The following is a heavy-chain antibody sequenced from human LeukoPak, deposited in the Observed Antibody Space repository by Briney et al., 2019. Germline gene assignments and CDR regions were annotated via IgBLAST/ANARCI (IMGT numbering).Heavy chain of an antibody. CDR2: IYYSGST. Sequence: SETLSLTCTVSGGSISSYYWSWIRQPPGKGLEWIGYIYYSGSTNYNPSLKSRVTISVDTSKNQFSLKLSSVTAADTAVYYCARARGYCSSTSCSRFDPWGQGTLVTVSS. V-gene: IGHV4-59*01. CDR1: GGSISSYY. J-gene: IGHJ5*02. D-gene: IGHD2-2*01. CDR3: ARARGYCSSTSCSRFDP.